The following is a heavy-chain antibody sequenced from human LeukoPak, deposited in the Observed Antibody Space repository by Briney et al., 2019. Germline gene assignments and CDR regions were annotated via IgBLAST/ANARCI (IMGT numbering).Heavy chain of an antibody. D-gene: IGHD3-22*01. Sequence: GESLKISCKGSGYSFTSYWIGWVRQMPGKGLEWMGIIYPGDSDTRYSPSSQGQVTISADKSISTAYLQWSSLKASDTAMYYCARQADDSSGYYPDYYYYGMDVWGQGTTVTVSS. CDR2: IYPGDSDT. CDR1: GYSFTSYW. CDR3: ARQADDSSGYYPDYYYYGMDV. V-gene: IGHV5-51*01. J-gene: IGHJ6*02.